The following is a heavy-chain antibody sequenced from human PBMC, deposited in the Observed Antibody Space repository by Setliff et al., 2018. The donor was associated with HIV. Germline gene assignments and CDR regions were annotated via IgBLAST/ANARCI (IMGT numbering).Heavy chain of an antibody. Sequence: PSETLSLTCSVSGDAISPYYWSWIRQPPGKGLEWIGYFANDGSTNYNPPPKSRLSISVDTSKNEVSLKLTSVTAADTAMYYCTRHLPVYYGSGVSYYFDYWGQGILVTVSS. CDR3: TRHLPVYYGSGVSYYFDY. CDR1: GDAISPYY. D-gene: IGHD3-10*01. CDR2: FANDGST. J-gene: IGHJ4*02. V-gene: IGHV4-59*08.